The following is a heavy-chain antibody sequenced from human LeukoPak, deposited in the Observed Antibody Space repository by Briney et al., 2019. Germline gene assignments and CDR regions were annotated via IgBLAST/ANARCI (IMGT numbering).Heavy chain of an antibody. Sequence: GRSLRLSCADSGFWFDSYGMHWVRQAPGKGLEWVAIISHDGNNEDYTESVKGRFSISRDESKNMVYLQMNSLRAEDTAVYYCASQTPRRLPIAVADYSDYWGQGTLVTVSS. CDR3: ASQTPRRLPIAVADYSDY. CDR1: GFWFDSYG. D-gene: IGHD6-19*01. CDR2: ISHDGNNE. V-gene: IGHV3-30*03. J-gene: IGHJ4*02.